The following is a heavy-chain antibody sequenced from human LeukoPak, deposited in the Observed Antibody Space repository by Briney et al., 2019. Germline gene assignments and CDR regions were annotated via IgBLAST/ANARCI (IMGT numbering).Heavy chain of an antibody. D-gene: IGHD6-19*01. V-gene: IGHV6-1*01. CDR1: GDSVSRDSIA. CDR3: ARGTGWPQFDY. Sequence: SQTLSLTCAISGDSVSRDSIAWNWIRQSPSRGLEWLGRTYYKSAWYNDYAVSVKGRIIINPDTSKNQFSLQLNSVTPEDTAVYYCARGTGWPQFDYWGQGTLVAVSS. J-gene: IGHJ4*02. CDR2: TYYKSAWYN.